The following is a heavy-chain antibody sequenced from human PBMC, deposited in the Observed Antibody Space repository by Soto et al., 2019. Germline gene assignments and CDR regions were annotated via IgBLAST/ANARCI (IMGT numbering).Heavy chain of an antibody. V-gene: IGHV1-2*04. CDR2: INPNSGGT. D-gene: IGHD2-15*01. CDR3: ARVRNNCSGGSCPPYYFDY. Sequence: ASVKVSCKASGYTFTGYYMHWVRQAPGQGLEWMGWINPNSGGTNYAQKFQGWVTMTRGTSISTAYMELSGLRSDDTAVYYCARVRNNCSGGSCPPYYFDYWGQGTLVTVSS. J-gene: IGHJ4*02. CDR1: GYTFTGYY.